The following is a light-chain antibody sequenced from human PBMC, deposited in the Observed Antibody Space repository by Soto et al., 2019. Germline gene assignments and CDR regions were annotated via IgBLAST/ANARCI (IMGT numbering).Light chain of an antibody. Sequence: QSVLTQPASVSGSPGQSITISCTGTSSDIGGYNYVSWYQQHPGKAPKLMIYEVTNRPSGVSNRFSGSKSSNTASLTISGLQAEDEADYYCSSYASSRDAFFGGGTKLTVL. CDR2: EVT. CDR3: SSYASSRDAF. V-gene: IGLV2-14*01. J-gene: IGLJ2*01. CDR1: SSDIGGYNY.